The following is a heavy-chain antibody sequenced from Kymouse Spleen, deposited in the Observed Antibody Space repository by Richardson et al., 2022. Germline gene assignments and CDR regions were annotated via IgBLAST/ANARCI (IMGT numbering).Heavy chain of an antibody. CDR1: GFTFSSYG. CDR3: ARGGDILTGPYYFDY. V-gene: IGHV3-33*01. CDR2: IWYDGSNK. J-gene: IGHJ4*02. D-gene: IGHD3-9*01. Sequence: QVQLVESGGGVVQPGRSLRLSCAASGFTFSSYGMHWVRQAPGKGLEWVAVIWYDGSNKYYADSVKGRFTISRDNSKNTLYLQMNSLRAEDTAVYYCARGGDILTGPYYFDYWGQGTLVTVSS.